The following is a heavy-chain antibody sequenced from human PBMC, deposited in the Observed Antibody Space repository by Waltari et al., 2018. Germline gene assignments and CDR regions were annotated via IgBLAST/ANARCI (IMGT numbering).Heavy chain of an antibody. CDR3: ARGGAGTTFGYFDL. V-gene: IGHV4-59*12. D-gene: IGHD1-7*01. Sequence: QVQLQESGSGLVKPSETLSLTCAVPGGSFSSYWWGWIRQPPGKGLEWIGDIYGSSGSTEYNPSLKSRATISRDTSKNQFSLKLSSVAAADTAVYYCARGGAGTTFGYFDLWGPDTPITISS. CDR2: IYGSSGST. CDR1: GGSFSSYW. J-gene: IGHJ2*01.